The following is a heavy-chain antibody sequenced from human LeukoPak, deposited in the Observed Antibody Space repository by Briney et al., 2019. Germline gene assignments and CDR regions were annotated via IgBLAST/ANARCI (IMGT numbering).Heavy chain of an antibody. CDR1: GFTVSSNY. V-gene: IGHV3-66*01. CDR2: IYSGGST. CDR3: ARDSGYYRGFHY. D-gene: IGHD3-9*01. Sequence: GGSLRLSCAASGFTVSSNYMSWVRQAPGKGLEWVSAIYSGGSTYYADSVKGRFTISRDNSKNTLYLQMNSLRAEDTAVYYCARDSGYYRGFHYWGQGTLVTVSS. J-gene: IGHJ4*02.